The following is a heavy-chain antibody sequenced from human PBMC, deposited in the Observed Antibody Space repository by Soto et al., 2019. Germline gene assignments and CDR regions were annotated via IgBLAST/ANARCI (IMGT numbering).Heavy chain of an antibody. CDR3: ARGALGTMVRGVGNFDY. Sequence: QVQLQQWGAGLLKPSETLSLTCAVYGGSFSGYYWSWIRQPPGKGLEWIGEINHSGSTNYNPSLKSRVTISVDTSKNQFALKLSSVTAADTAVYYCARGALGTMVRGVGNFDYWGQGTLVTVSS. V-gene: IGHV4-34*01. J-gene: IGHJ4*02. D-gene: IGHD3-10*01. CDR2: INHSGST. CDR1: GGSFSGYY.